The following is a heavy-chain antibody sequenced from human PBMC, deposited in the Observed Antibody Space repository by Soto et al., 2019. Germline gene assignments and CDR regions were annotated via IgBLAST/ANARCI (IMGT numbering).Heavy chain of an antibody. CDR3: SRTLIFSGGSCYAPYYYYGMDV. CDR2: IYPGDSDT. Sequence: PGESLKISCKGSGYSFTSYWIGWVRQMPGKGLEWMGIIYPGDSDTRYSPSFQGQVTISADKSISTAYLQWSSLKASDTAMFYCSRTLIFSGGSCYAPYYYYGMDVWGQGTTVTVSS. CDR1: GYSFTSYW. D-gene: IGHD2-15*01. V-gene: IGHV5-51*01. J-gene: IGHJ6*02.